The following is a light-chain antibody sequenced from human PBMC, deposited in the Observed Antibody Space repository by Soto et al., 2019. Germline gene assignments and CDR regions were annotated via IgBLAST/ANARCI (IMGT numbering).Light chain of an antibody. V-gene: IGKV3-15*01. J-gene: IGKJ2*01. CDR2: SAS. Sequence: ETVMTQSPATLSVSPGERATLSCRASQGVSSNLAWYQQKPGQAPRLLIYSASTRATGIPARFSGSGSGTEFPLTIRSLQSEHFADYYRQQYNNWPPITFGQGTKLQIK. CDR3: QQYNNWPPIT. CDR1: QGVSSN.